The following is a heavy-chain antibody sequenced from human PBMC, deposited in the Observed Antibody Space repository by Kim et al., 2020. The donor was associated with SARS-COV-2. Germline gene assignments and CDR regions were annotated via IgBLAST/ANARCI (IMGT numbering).Heavy chain of an antibody. D-gene: IGHD1-20*01. CDR2: ISSRSSTT. Sequence: GGSLRLSCAASGVIFSSYSMSWVRQAPGKGLEWVSYISSRSSTTKYVDSVKGRFTISRDNAKNSMYLQMNSLRPDDTAVYYCAMFSITSSGVDPWGRGTLVTVSS. CDR1: GVIFSSYS. J-gene: IGHJ5*02. V-gene: IGHV3-48*04. CDR3: AMFSITSSGVDP.